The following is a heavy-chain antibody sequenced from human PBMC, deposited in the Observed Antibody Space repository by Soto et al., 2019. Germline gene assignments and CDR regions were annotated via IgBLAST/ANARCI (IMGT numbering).Heavy chain of an antibody. CDR1: GLSVSSSD. CDR3: STSSRNEYHFAMDA. Sequence: EVHLVETGGGLIQPGGSLRLSCAASGLSVSSSDMSWVRQASGKGLEWVSVIYSGGSTDDADSVKGRFTISRDNSKITVHLQQNSLRVDETAVYFCSTSSRNEYHFAMDALGQGTTVIVSS. V-gene: IGHV3-53*02. J-gene: IGHJ6*02. D-gene: IGHD6-6*01. CDR2: IYSGGST.